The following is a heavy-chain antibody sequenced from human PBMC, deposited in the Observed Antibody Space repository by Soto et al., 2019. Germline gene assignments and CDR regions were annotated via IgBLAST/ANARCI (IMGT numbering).Heavy chain of an antibody. CDR3: ARDLPPVDY. CDR1: GYTFTSYA. J-gene: IGHJ4*02. CDR2: ISAYNGNT. Sequence: QVQLVQSGAEVKKPGASVKVSCKASGYTFTSYAISWVRQAPGQGLGWMGWISAYNGNTNYAQKLQRRVTKTTNTPTSTADIELRSLRSGDTAAYSCARDLPPVDYWGQGTLVTVSS. V-gene: IGHV1-18*01.